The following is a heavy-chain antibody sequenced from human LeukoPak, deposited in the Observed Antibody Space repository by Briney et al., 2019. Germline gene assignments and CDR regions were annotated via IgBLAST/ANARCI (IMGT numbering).Heavy chain of an antibody. J-gene: IGHJ6*02. CDR1: GFTFSSYA. CDR2: ISYDGSNK. D-gene: IGHD3-3*01. Sequence: GRSLRLYCAASGFTFSSYAMHWVRQAPGKGLEGVAVISYDGSNKYYADSVKGRFTISRDNSKNTLYLQMNSLRAEDTAVYYCARDDYDFWSGYYTAKVYYGMDVGGQGTTVTVSS. CDR3: ARDDYDFWSGYYTAKVYYGMDV. V-gene: IGHV3-30-3*01.